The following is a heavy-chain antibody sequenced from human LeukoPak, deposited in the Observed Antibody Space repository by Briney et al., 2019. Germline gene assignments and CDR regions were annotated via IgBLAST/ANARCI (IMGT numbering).Heavy chain of an antibody. CDR1: GYTFSSHD. V-gene: IGHV3-13*01. D-gene: IGHD3-10*01. CDR3: ARASPHQYGSGAIDY. Sequence: GGSLRLSCAASGYTFSSHDMHWVRQATGKGLEWVSAIGPAGDTYYSDSVKGRFTISIENDKNSLYLQMNSLRAGDTAVYYCARASPHQYGSGAIDYWGQGTLVTVSS. CDR2: IGPAGDT. J-gene: IGHJ4*02.